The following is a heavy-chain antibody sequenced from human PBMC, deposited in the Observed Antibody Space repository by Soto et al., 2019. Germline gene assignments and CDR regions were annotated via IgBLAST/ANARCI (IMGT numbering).Heavy chain of an antibody. Sequence: QVQLVESGGGVVQPGRSLRLSCAASGFTFSSYGMHWVRQAPGKGLEWVAVIWYDGSNKYYADSVKGRFTISRDNSKNTLYLQMNSLRAEDTAVYYCARGIVATINAFDIWGQGTMVTVSS. J-gene: IGHJ3*02. CDR3: ARGIVATINAFDI. CDR1: GFTFSSYG. D-gene: IGHD5-12*01. V-gene: IGHV3-33*01. CDR2: IWYDGSNK.